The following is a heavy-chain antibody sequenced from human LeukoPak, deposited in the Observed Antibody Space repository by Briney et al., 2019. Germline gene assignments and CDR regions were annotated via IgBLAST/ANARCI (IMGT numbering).Heavy chain of an antibody. Sequence: PGGSLRLSCATSDFTVIRNYMTWVRQAPGKGLECVSVIHSNDDTYYAASVRDRFTISRDSSNHMLYLQMNSLRAEDTAIYYCTRGHAAMGEYWGQGTLVTVSS. V-gene: IGHV3-53*01. D-gene: IGHD5-18*01. CDR2: IHSNDDT. CDR1: DFTVIRNY. CDR3: TRGHAAMGEY. J-gene: IGHJ4*02.